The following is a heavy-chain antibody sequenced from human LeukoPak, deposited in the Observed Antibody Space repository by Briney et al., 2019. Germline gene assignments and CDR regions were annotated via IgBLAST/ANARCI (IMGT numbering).Heavy chain of an antibody. D-gene: IGHD3-10*01. Sequence: GGSLRLSCAASGFAFYTYGMHWVRQAPGGGLEWVAVIWYDGRYKYYADSVKGRFTISRDNSKNMVYLQMNSLRAEDTAVYYCARAGGISGEYYYYVMDTWGQGTTVTVSS. J-gene: IGHJ6*02. CDR1: GFAFYTYG. CDR2: IWYDGRYK. V-gene: IGHV3-33*01. CDR3: ARAGGISGEYYYYVMDT.